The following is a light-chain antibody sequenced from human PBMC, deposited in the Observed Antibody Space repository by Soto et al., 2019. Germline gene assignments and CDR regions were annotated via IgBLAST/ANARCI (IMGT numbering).Light chain of an antibody. V-gene: IGLV2-14*01. CDR2: DVS. CDR3: SSYTSASTPLV. CDR1: GSDVGGYNY. Sequence: SHAGSVCRSPGPSNTLSCTGTGSDVGGYNYVSWYQQHPGKAPKVMIYDVSNRPSGVSNRFSGSKSGNTASLTISGLQAEDEADYYCSSYTSASTPLVFGGGTKVTVL. J-gene: IGLJ2*01.